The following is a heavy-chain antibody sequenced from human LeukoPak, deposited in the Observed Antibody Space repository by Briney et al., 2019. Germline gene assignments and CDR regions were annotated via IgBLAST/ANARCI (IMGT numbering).Heavy chain of an antibody. Sequence: PGGSLRLSCAASGFTFSDYYMNWVRQAPGKGREGIADITISGHTKNYADSVKGRFTISRDNARTSLYLQMNSLRVEDTGVYYCARGDPHADLWGQGTLVTVSS. CDR3: ARGDPHADL. V-gene: IGHV3-11*04. CDR1: GFTFSDYY. CDR2: ITISGHTK. J-gene: IGHJ5*02.